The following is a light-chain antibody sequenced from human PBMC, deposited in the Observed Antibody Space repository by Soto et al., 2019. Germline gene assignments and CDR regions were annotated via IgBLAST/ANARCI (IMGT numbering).Light chain of an antibody. Sequence: QSVLKQPPSVSGAPGQRVTISCTGSRSNIGAGYDVHWYQQLPGTAPKLLIYGNSNRPSGVPDRFSGSKSGTSASLAITGLQAEDEADYYCQSYDSSLSGVFGGGTKLTVL. CDR1: RSNIGAGYD. CDR2: GNS. CDR3: QSYDSSLSGV. J-gene: IGLJ2*01. V-gene: IGLV1-40*01.